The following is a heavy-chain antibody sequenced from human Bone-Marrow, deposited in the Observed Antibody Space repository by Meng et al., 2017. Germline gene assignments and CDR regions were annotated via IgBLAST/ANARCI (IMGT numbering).Heavy chain of an antibody. J-gene: IGHJ5*02. V-gene: IGHV3-23*01. D-gene: IGHD4-17*01. CDR3: AKDDYGDYLYNWFDP. CDR1: GFTFSAYA. Sequence: GGSLRLSCTASGFTFSAYAMSWVRQTPGKGLEWVSSISGSGGGPYYADSVKGRFTISRDNSKNTLYLQMNSLRAEDTAVYYCAKDDYGDYLYNWFDPWGQGTLVTFSS. CDR2: ISGSGGGP.